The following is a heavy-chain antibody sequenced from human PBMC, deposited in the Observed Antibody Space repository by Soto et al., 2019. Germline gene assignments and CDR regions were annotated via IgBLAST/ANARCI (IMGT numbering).Heavy chain of an antibody. J-gene: IGHJ4*02. CDR2: IYYSGNT. CDR3: AGHGPIAAAGTVFDY. Sequence: QVQLQESGPGLVKPSETLSLTCTVSGGSISNYYWSWIWQPPGKGLEWIGYIYYSGNTRYNPSLKSRVTISVDTSKNQFSLKLSSVTAADTAMYYCAGHGPIAAAGTVFDYWGQGTLVTVSS. CDR1: GGSISNYY. D-gene: IGHD6-13*01. V-gene: IGHV4-59*08.